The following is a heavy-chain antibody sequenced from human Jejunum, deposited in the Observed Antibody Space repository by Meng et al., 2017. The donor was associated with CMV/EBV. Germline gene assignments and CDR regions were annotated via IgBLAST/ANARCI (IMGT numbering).Heavy chain of an antibody. J-gene: IGHJ4*02. V-gene: IGHV1-46*01. CDR1: GNTFTSYY. Sequence: SCKASGNTFTSYYMHWVRQATGQGLEWMGIINPSGGSTSYAQKFQGRVNMNRDTSTSTVYMELSSLRSEDTAVYYCARDRGSPDYWGQGTLVTVSS. CDR2: INPSGGST. CDR3: ARDRGSPDY. D-gene: IGHD1-26*01.